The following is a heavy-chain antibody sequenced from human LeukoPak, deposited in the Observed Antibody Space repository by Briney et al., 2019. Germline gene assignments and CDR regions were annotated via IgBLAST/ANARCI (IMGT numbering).Heavy chain of an antibody. Sequence: GESLKISCKGFGYSFSTHWIAWVRQMPGKGLEWMGIIYPGDSDTRYSLSFQGQVTISVDKSISTAYLQWSSLKASDTAMYYCARPPRGGTSKFDYWGQGTLISVSS. CDR2: IYPGDSDT. CDR3: ARPPRGGTSKFDY. V-gene: IGHV5-51*01. CDR1: GYSFSTHW. J-gene: IGHJ4*02. D-gene: IGHD1-7*01.